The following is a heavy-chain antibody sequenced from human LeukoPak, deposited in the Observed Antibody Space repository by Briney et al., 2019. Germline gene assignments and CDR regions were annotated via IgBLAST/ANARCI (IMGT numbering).Heavy chain of an antibody. D-gene: IGHD2-2*01. Sequence: PGGSLRLSCAASGFTFSSYAMSWVRQAPGKGLEWVSAISGSGGSTYYADSVKGRFTISRDNSKNTLYLQMNSLRAEDTAVYYCARDYPPVPAAAYFDYWGQGTLVTVSS. V-gene: IGHV3-23*01. CDR2: ISGSGGST. J-gene: IGHJ4*02. CDR1: GFTFSSYA. CDR3: ARDYPPVPAAAYFDY.